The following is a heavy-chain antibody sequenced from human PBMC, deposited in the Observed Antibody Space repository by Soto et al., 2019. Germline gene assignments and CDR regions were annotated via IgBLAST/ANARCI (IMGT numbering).Heavy chain of an antibody. CDR1: DGSLSGSY. D-gene: IGHD7-27*01. V-gene: IGHV4-59*01. CDR3: ARVLGKNGFDT. J-gene: IGHJ5*01. Sequence: SETLSLTCAVSDGSLSGSYWSWIRQSPGKGLEWIGYIYYTGNTYYNPSLKSRVTISIDTSKNQFSLKLTSVTAADTAVYYCARVLGKNGFDTWGHGTLVTVSS. CDR2: IYYTGNT.